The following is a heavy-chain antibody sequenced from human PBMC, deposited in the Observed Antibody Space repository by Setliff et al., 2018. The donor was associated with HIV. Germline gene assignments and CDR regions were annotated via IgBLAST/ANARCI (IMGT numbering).Heavy chain of an antibody. CDR3: ASEFQLGTDTPEIDY. Sequence: PSETLSLTCSVSGGSITSTTYCWGWVRQPPGKGLEWIGSTCYTGRTYSSPSLKSRVTISVDTSRNYFSLELTSMTAADTAVYYCASEFQLGTDTPEIDYWGQGTLVTVS. CDR2: TCYTGRT. CDR1: GGSITSTTYC. J-gene: IGHJ4*02. V-gene: IGHV4-39*07. D-gene: IGHD7-27*01.